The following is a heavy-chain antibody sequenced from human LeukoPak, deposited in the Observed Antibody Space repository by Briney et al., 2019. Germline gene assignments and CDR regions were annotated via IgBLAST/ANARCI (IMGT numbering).Heavy chain of an antibody. V-gene: IGHV3-7*01. J-gene: IGHJ4*02. CDR2: IKQDGSEK. CDR1: GFTFSSYW. Sequence: GGSLRLSCAASGFTFSSYWMSWVRQAPGKGLEWVANIKQDGSEKHYVDSVKGRFTISRDNAKSSLYLQMNSLRAEDTAVYYCARDRGEYGPDYFDYWGQGILVTVSS. D-gene: IGHD3-16*01. CDR3: ARDRGEYGPDYFDY.